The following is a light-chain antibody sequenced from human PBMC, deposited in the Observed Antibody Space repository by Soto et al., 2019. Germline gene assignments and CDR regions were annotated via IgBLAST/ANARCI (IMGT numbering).Light chain of an antibody. J-gene: IGLJ1*01. Sequence: QSALTQPASVSGSPGQSITISCTGTSSDVGGYKYVSWYRQHPGKAPKLMIYEVSNRPSGVSNRFSGSESGNTASLTISGLQAEDEADYYCTSFTSASTYVFGSGTKLTVL. CDR3: TSFTSASTYV. V-gene: IGLV2-14*01. CDR2: EVS. CDR1: SSDVGGYKY.